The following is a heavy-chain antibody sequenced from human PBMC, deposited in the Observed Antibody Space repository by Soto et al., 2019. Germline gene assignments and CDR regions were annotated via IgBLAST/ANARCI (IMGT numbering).Heavy chain of an antibody. Sequence: QLQLQESGPGLVKPSETLSLTCTVSGGSISSSSYYWGWIRQPPGKGLEWIGSIYYSGSTYYNPSLKSRVTISVDTSKNQFSLKLSSVTAADTAVYYCARPRRFENWFDPWGQGTLVTVSS. V-gene: IGHV4-39*01. CDR3: ARPRRFENWFDP. D-gene: IGHD3-16*01. J-gene: IGHJ5*02. CDR1: GGSISSSSYY. CDR2: IYYSGST.